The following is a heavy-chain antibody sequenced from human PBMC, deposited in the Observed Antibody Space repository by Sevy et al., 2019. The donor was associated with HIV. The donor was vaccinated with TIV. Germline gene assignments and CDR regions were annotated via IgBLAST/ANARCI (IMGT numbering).Heavy chain of an antibody. Sequence: GGSLRLSCAVSGFTFSTSAMSWVRQAPGKGLEWVSSISGSGGSTYYADSGKGRFTISRDNSKNTVYLQMNGLRAEDSAVYYCARVPHPAAMQTFYYFGMDVWGQGTTVTVPS. CDR1: GFTFSTSA. CDR2: ISGSGGST. V-gene: IGHV3-23*01. D-gene: IGHD2-2*01. J-gene: IGHJ6*02. CDR3: ARVPHPAAMQTFYYFGMDV.